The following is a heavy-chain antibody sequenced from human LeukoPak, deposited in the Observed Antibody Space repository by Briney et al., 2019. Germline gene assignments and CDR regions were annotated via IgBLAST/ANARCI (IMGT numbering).Heavy chain of an antibody. CDR1: GGSISSSSYY. J-gene: IGHJ3*01. CDR2: IYYSGST. CDR3: ARREGYCYGSGNAFDV. D-gene: IGHD3-10*01. V-gene: IGHV4-39*01. Sequence: PSETLSLTCTVSGGSISSSSYYWGWIRQPPGKGLEWIGSIYYSGSTYSNPSLKSRVTISVDTSKNQFSLKLSSVTAADTAVYYCARREGYCYGSGNAFDVWGQGTMVTVSS.